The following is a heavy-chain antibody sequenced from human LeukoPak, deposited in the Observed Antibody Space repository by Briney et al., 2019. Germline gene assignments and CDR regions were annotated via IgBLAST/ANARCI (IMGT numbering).Heavy chain of an antibody. D-gene: IGHD5-24*01. CDR1: GFTFSHYG. CDR2: IWFDGGKI. J-gene: IGHJ4*02. Sequence: GGSLRLSCAASGFTFSHYGMHRVRQAPGMGLEWVAVIWFDGGKIHYPDSVKGRFAISRDNAKNTLYLQMDSLRADDTAVYYCVRGSGGDGYGYWGDYWGQGTLVTVSP. V-gene: IGHV3-33*01. CDR3: VRGSGGDGYGYWGDY.